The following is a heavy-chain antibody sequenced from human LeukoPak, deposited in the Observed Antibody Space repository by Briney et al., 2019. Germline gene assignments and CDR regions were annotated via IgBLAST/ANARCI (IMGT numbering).Heavy chain of an antibody. Sequence: SETLSLTCTVSGGSISSYYWSWIRQPPGKGLEWIGYIYYSGSTYYNPSLKSRVTISVDTSKNQFSLKLSSVTAADTAVYYCARSRVGAISYFDYWGQGTLVTVSS. J-gene: IGHJ4*02. CDR3: ARSRVGAISYFDY. D-gene: IGHD1-26*01. CDR1: GGSISSYY. CDR2: IYYSGST. V-gene: IGHV4-59*08.